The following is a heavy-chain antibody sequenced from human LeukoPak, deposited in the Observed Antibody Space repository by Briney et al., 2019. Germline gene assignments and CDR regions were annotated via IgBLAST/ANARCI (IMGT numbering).Heavy chain of an antibody. CDR1: GYTFTIYG. CDR3: ASGIPGYSSGWSRFGY. V-gene: IGHV1-18*01. J-gene: IGHJ4*02. D-gene: IGHD6-19*01. CDR2: ISAYNGNT. Sequence: GAPVRVSCTASGYTFTIYGISWGRQAPGQGGEWMGWISAYNGNTNYTQKLQGRVTMTTDPSTSTAYMELRSLTSDDPAVYYCASGIPGYSSGWSRFGYWGQGTLVTVSS.